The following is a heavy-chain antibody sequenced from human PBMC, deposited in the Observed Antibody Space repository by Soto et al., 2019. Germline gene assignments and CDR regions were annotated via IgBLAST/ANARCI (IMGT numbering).Heavy chain of an antibody. V-gene: IGHV4-39*01. CDR1: GVSIRSSLSY. Sequence: SETLSLTCTLAGVSIRSSLSYCVWIRETPEKGLEFIGSAFHNEAAHNIPSLKSRVAMSLDTSKNQFSLTLTSVTAADTAFYYCGRHSETAMVTGFDQWGQGTLVTVSS. CDR2: AFHNEAA. J-gene: IGHJ4*02. D-gene: IGHD5-18*01. CDR3: GRHSETAMVTGFDQ.